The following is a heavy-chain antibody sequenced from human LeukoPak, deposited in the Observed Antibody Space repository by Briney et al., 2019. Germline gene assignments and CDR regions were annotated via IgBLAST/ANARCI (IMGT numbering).Heavy chain of an antibody. J-gene: IGHJ4*02. Sequence: GGSLRLSYAASGFTFSDHYMDWVRQAPGKGLEWVGRTRNKANSYTTEYAASVKGRFTISRDDSKNSLYLQMNSLKTEDTAVYYCARASLDYWGQGTLVTVSS. V-gene: IGHV3-72*01. CDR3: ARASLDY. CDR2: TRNKANSYTT. CDR1: GFTFSDHY.